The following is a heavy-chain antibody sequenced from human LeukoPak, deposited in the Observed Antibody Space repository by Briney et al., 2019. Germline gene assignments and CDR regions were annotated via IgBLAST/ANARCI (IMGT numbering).Heavy chain of an antibody. Sequence: SETLSLTCVVYGGSFSGYYWSWIRQPPGKGLEWIGEINHSGSTNYNPSLKSRVTISVDTSKNQFSLKLSSVTAADTAVYYCARGSRMAETIGQFAPWGRETLVTVSS. CDR3: ARGSRMAETIGQFAP. J-gene: IGHJ5*02. CDR2: INHSGST. D-gene: IGHD3-9*01. V-gene: IGHV4-34*01. CDR1: GGSFSGYY.